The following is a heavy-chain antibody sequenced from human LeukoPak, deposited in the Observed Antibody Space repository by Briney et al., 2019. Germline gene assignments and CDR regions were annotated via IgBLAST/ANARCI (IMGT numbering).Heavy chain of an antibody. CDR2: INPNGGST. V-gene: IGHV1-46*01. CDR1: GYTFTSYS. CDR3: ARSGTYDSSGSYYFDY. D-gene: IGHD3-22*01. J-gene: IGHJ4*02. Sequence: ASVKVSCKTSGYTFTSYSMHWVRQAPGQGLEWMGVINPNGGSTTHAQKFQGRATMARDTSTSTVYMELSSLRSEDTAVYYCARSGTYDSSGSYYFDYWGQGTLVTVSS.